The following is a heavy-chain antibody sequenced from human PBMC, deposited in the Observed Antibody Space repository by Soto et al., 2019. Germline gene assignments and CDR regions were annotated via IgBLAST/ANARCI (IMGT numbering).Heavy chain of an antibody. CDR2: IYYSGGT. V-gene: IGHV4-59*08. J-gene: IGHJ6*02. D-gene: IGHD4-17*01. Sequence: SETLSLTCTVSGGSISSYYWSWIRQPPGKGLEWIGYIYYSGGTNYNPSLKSRVTISVDTSKNQFSLKLSSVTAADTAVYYCARIIGNYGDYGYYGMDVWGQGTTVTVSS. CDR3: ARIIGNYGDYGYYGMDV. CDR1: GGSISSYY.